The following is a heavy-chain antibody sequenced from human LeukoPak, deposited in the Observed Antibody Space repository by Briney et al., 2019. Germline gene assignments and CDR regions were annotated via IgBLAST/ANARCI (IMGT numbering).Heavy chain of an antibody. Sequence: PGGSLRLSCAASGFSFISYGMHWVRQAPGKGLEWVGVISDDGRSKDYADSVKGRFTISRDNSEDTLYLQMNSLRAEDTAVYYCAKRPSDYGDYVSYFDYWGRGTLVTVSS. CDR1: GFSFISYG. J-gene: IGHJ4*02. D-gene: IGHD4-17*01. CDR2: ISDDGRSK. CDR3: AKRPSDYGDYVSYFDY. V-gene: IGHV3-30*18.